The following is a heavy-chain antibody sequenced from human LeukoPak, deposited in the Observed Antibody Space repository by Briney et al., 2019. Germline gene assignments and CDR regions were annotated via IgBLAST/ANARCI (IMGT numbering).Heavy chain of an antibody. CDR2: IYYSGST. CDR3: ARASGGYGDYFDY. CDR1: GGSISSYY. D-gene: IGHD4-17*01. Sequence: PSETLSLTCTVSGGSISSYYWSWIRQPPGKGLEWIGYIYYSGSTNYNPSLKSRVTISVDTSKNQFSLKLSSVTAADTAVYYCARASGGYGDYFDYWGQGTLVTVSS. J-gene: IGHJ4*02. V-gene: IGHV4-59*01.